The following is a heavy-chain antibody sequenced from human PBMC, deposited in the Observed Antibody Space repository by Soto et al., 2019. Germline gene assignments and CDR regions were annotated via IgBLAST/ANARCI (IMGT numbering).Heavy chain of an antibody. J-gene: IGHJ6*03. CDR1: SGSISSSNW. D-gene: IGHD3-10*01. V-gene: IGHV4-4*02. Sequence: SEALSLTCDVSSGSISSSNWWIWVRHPPGKGLEWIGEIYHSGSSNYNPSLKSRVSMSVDRSKNQFSLNLSSVTAADTAVYYCARVRRDYYYYYMDVWGKGTTVTVSS. CDR3: ARVRRDYYYYYMDV. CDR2: IYHSGSS.